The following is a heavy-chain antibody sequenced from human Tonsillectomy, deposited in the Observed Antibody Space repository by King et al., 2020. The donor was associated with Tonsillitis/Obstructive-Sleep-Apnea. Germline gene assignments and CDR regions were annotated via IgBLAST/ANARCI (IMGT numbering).Heavy chain of an antibody. D-gene: IGHD2-8*01. V-gene: IGHV5-51*01. J-gene: IGHJ4*02. Sequence: VQLVESGAEVKTPGESLKISCKGSGYNFTTYWIAWVRQMPGKGLEWMGIIYPGDSDTRYSPSFQGQVTISADKSISTAYLQWSGLKASDTAIYYCARRAVYDPYFDYWGQGILVTVSS. CDR3: ARRAVYDPYFDY. CDR2: IYPGDSDT. CDR1: GYNFTTYW.